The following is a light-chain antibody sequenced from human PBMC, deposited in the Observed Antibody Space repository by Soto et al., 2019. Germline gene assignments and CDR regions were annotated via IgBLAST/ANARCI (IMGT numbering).Light chain of an antibody. J-gene: IGKJ1*01. CDR2: ATS. Sequence: DIQMTQSPSSLSSSVGDRVTITCRARQSISKYLSWFQQKPGKAPKLLIYATSSLQSGVPSRFSGSGSGTDFTLTISSLQPEDFATDYCQQSDSTPPWRCGQGPKVEVK. CDR3: QQSDSTPPWR. CDR1: QSISKY. V-gene: IGKV1-39*01.